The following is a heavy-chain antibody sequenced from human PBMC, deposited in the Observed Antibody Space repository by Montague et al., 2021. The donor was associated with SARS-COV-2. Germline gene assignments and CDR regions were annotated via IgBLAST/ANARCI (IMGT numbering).Heavy chain of an antibody. D-gene: IGHD3-9*01. Sequence: SETLSLTCTVSGGSISRYYWNWIRQPPGKGLEWIAYNYYSGSTNYNPSXXSRVTISVDTSKNQFSLKLSSVTAADTAVYYCARSRGNYNILTGYPYYFDYWGQGTLVTVSS. CDR3: ARSRGNYNILTGYPYYFDY. J-gene: IGHJ4*02. CDR2: NYYSGST. CDR1: GGSISRYY. V-gene: IGHV4-59*01.